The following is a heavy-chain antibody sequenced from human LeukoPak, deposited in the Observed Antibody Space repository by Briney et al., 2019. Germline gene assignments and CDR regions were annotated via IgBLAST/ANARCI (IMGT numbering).Heavy chain of an antibody. CDR1: GGSFSGYY. D-gene: IGHD2-15*01. Sequence: SETLSLTCAVDGGSFSGYYWSWIRQPPGKGLEWIGEINHSGSTNYNPSLKSRVTISVDTSKNQFSLKLSSVTAADTAVYYRARGPLHAWFDPWGQGTLVTVSS. CDR3: ARGPLHAWFDP. CDR2: INHSGST. J-gene: IGHJ5*02. V-gene: IGHV4-34*01.